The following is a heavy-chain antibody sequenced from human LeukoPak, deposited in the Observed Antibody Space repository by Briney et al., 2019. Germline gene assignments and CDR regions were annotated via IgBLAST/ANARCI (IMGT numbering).Heavy chain of an antibody. CDR2: ISSSSSYI. V-gene: IGHV3-21*01. D-gene: IGHD5-18*01. Sequence: GASLRLSCAASGFTFSNYAMSWVRQAPGKGLEWVSSISSSSSYIYYADSVKGRFTISRDNAKNSLYLQMNSLRAEDTAVYYCARDDSDTAMVLLNYWGQGTLVTVSS. CDR1: GFTFSNYA. CDR3: ARDDSDTAMVLLNY. J-gene: IGHJ4*02.